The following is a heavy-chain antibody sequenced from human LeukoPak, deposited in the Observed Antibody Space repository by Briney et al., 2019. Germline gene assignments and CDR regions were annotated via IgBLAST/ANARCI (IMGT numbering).Heavy chain of an antibody. CDR2: MYTSGST. CDR1: GGSISSYY. D-gene: IGHD2-2*01. J-gene: IGHJ3*02. CDR3: ARGRDIVVVPAADDAFDI. Sequence: PSETLSLTCTVSGGSISSYYWSWIRQPAGRGLKCIGRMYTSGSTNYNPSLKSRVTMSVDTSKNQFSLKLSSVTAADTAVYYCARGRDIVVVPAADDAFDIWGQGTMVTVSS. V-gene: IGHV4-4*07.